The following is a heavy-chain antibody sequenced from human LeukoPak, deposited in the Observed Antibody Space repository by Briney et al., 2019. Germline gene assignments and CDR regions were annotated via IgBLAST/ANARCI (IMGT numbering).Heavy chain of an antibody. J-gene: IGHJ4*02. CDR1: GGSFSGYY. CDR2: IYYSGST. CDR3: AREDYGDYIGY. V-gene: IGHV4-34*01. D-gene: IGHD4-17*01. Sequence: SETLSLTCAVYGGSFSGYYWSWIRQPPGKGLEWIGSIYYSGSTYYNPSLKSRVTISVDTSKNQFSLKLSSVTAADTAVYYCAREDYGDYIGYWGQGTLVTVPS.